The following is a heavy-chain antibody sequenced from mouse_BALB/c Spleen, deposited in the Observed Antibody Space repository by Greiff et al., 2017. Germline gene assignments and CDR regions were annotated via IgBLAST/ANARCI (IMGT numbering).Heavy chain of an antibody. V-gene: IGHV2-9*02. D-gene: IGHD1-1*01. J-gene: IGHJ3*01. CDR1: GFSLTSYG. Sequence: VHLVESGPGLVAPSQSLSITCTVSGFSLTSYGVHWVRQPPGKGLEWLGVIWAGGSTNYNSALMSRLSISKDNSKSQVFLKMNSLQTDDTAMYYCASFITTVVATDAYWGQGTLVTVSA. CDR3: ASFITTVVATDAY. CDR2: IWAGGST.